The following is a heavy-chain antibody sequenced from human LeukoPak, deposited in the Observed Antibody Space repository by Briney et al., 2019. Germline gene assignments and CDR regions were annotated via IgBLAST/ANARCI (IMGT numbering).Heavy chain of an antibody. V-gene: IGHV3-23*01. CDR2: ISGSGGST. CDR1: GFTFSSYA. D-gene: IGHD3-10*01. CDR3: AKPYYYGSGSFDY. Sequence: GGSLRLSCAASGFTFSSYAMSWVRQAPGKGLEWVSEISGSGGSTYYADSVKGRFTISRDKSKNTLYLQMSSLRAEDTAVYYCAKPYYYGSGSFDYWGQGTLVTVSS. J-gene: IGHJ4*02.